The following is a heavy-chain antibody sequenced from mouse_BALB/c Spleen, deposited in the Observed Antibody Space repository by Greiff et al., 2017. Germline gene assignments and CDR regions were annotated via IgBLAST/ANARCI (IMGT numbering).Heavy chain of an antibody. Sequence: VQLQQSGAELAKPGASVKMSCKASGYTFTSYWMHWVKQRPGQGLEWIGYINPSTGYTEYNQKFKDKATLTADKSSSTAYMQLSSLTSEDSAVYYCARCLRDWYIDVWGAGTTVTVSS. J-gene: IGHJ1*01. V-gene: IGHV1-7*01. CDR3: ARCLRDWYIDV. CDR1: GYTFTSYW. CDR2: INPSTGYT.